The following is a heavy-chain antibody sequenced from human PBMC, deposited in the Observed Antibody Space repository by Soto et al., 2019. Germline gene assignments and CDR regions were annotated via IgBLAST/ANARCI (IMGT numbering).Heavy chain of an antibody. D-gene: IGHD2-15*01. CDR2: IIPIFGTA. CDR1: GGTFSSYA. CDR3: AGHPGGRGYYYGMDV. V-gene: IGHV1-69*12. Sequence: QVQLVQSGAEVKKPGSSVKVSCKASGGTFSSYAISWVRQAPGQGLEWMGGIIPIFGTANYAQKFQGRVTITADEPTGTADMELSSLRSGDTAVYECAGHPGGRGYYYGMDVWGQGTTVTVSS. J-gene: IGHJ6*02.